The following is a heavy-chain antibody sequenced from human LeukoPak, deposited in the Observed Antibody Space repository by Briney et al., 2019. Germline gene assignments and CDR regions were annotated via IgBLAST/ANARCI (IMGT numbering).Heavy chain of an antibody. D-gene: IGHD2-21*02. V-gene: IGHV3-15*01. CDR3: TTEVLAYCGGDCTY. CDR1: GFTFSNAW. Sequence: PGGSLRLSCAASGFTFSNAWMSWVRQAPGKGLEWVGRIKSKTDGGTTDYAAPVKGRFTISRDDSKNTLYLQMSSLKTEDTAVYYCTTEVLAYCGGDCTYWGQGTLVTVSS. J-gene: IGHJ4*02. CDR2: IKSKTDGGTT.